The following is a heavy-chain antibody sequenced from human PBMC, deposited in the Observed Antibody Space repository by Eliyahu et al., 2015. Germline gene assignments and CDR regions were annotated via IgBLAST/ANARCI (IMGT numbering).Heavy chain of an antibody. V-gene: IGHV1-69*01. CDR3: AREGNIGPFDY. CDR1: GXTFSSYA. Sequence: QVQLVQSGAEVKKPGSSVKVXCKASGXTFSSYAISXXRQAPGQGLXWMGGIIPXFGTANYAQKFQGRVTITADESTSTAYMELSSLRSEDTAVYYCAREGNIGPFDYWGQGTLVTVSS. J-gene: IGHJ4*02. D-gene: IGHD2/OR15-2a*01. CDR2: IIPXFGTA.